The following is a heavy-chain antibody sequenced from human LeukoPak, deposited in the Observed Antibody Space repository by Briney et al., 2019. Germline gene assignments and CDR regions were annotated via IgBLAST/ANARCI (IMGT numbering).Heavy chain of an antibody. J-gene: IGHJ4*02. CDR3: ARGFSDFDY. Sequence: GGSLRLSCAASGFTFSTYGMNWVRQAPGKGLEWVSTISAGGGNTYYADSVKGRFTISRDNSKNTLYLQMNSLRAEDTAVYYCARGFSDFDYWGQGTLVTVSS. CDR1: GFTFSTYG. V-gene: IGHV3-23*01. CDR2: ISAGGGNT. D-gene: IGHD3-10*01.